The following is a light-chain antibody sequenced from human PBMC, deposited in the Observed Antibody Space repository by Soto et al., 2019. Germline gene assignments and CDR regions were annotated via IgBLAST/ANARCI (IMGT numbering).Light chain of an antibody. CDR2: DVN. J-gene: IGLJ3*02. Sequence: QSALTQSRSVSGSPGQSVTLSCSGSSSDIGIYNYVSWYQHHPGKVPKVLIYDVNKRPSGVPDRFSGSKSGNTASLTISGLQADEEADYDCCSYAGRYTMVFGGGTKLTV. CDR3: CSYAGRYTMV. CDR1: SSDIGIYNY. V-gene: IGLV2-11*01.